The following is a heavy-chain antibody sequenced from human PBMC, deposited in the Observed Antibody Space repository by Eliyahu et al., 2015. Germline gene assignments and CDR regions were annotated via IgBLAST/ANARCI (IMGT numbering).Heavy chain of an antibody. CDR2: IXGSSSTI. J-gene: IGHJ4*02. CDR3: ARRYCSDGSCSLDY. CDR1: GFTFSSYN. V-gene: IGHV3-48*02. D-gene: IGHD2-15*01. Sequence: EVQLVESGGGLVQPGGSLRLSCXASGFTFSSYNMNWVRQAPEKGLEWVSYIXGSSSTIYYADXVKGRFTISRDNAKNSLYLQMNSLRDEDTAIYYCARRYCSDGSCSLDYWGQGTLVTVSA.